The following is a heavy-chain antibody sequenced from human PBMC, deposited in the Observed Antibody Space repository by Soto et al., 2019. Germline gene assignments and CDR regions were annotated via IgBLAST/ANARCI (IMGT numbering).Heavy chain of an antibody. CDR2: IYYSGST. Sequence: SSETXSLTCTVSGGSISSYYWSWIRQPPGKGLEWIGYIYYSGSTNYNPSLKSRVTISVDTSKNQFSLKLSSVTAADTAVYYCARGLGAYSSSFSLSSSDYWGQGTLVTVSS. CDR1: GGSISSYY. CDR3: ARGLGAYSSSFSLSSSDY. J-gene: IGHJ4*02. V-gene: IGHV4-59*01. D-gene: IGHD6-13*01.